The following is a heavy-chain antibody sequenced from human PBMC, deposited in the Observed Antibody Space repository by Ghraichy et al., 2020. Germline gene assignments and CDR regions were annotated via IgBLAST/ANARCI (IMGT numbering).Heavy chain of an antibody. D-gene: IGHD6-6*01. CDR2: ISGSGCST. CDR1: GFTFSSYA. CDR3: AKGSVSSSPSYYYYGMHV. Sequence: LSLTCAASGFTFSSYAMSWVRQAPGKGMEWVSAISGSGCSTYYADSVKGRFTISRDNSKNTLYLQMNSLRAEDTAVYYCAKGSVSSSPSYYYYGMHVWGQGTTVTVSS. V-gene: IGHV3-23*01. J-gene: IGHJ6*02.